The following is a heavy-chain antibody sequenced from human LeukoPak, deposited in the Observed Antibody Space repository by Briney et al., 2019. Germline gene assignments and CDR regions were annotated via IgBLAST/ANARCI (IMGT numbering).Heavy chain of an antibody. CDR3: AKDAYCGGDCYLYYFDY. J-gene: IGHJ4*02. CDR1: GFTFDDYA. D-gene: IGHD2-21*02. CDR2: ISWNSGTI. Sequence: GGSLRLSCAASGFTFDDYAMHWVRQAPGKGLEWVSGISWNSGTIGYADSVKGRFTISRDNAKNSLYLQMNSLRAEDTAVYYCAKDAYCGGDCYLYYFDYWGQGTLVTVSS. V-gene: IGHV3-9*01.